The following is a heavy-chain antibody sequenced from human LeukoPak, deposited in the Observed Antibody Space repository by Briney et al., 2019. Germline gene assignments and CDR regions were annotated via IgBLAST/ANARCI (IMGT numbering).Heavy chain of an antibody. Sequence: GGSLRLSCSPSGFTFSSYSMNWVRQAPGKGLEWVSSISSGTTYIYYADSVRGRFTISRDNAKNSLYLQMNSLRAEDTAVYYCARRTSGYSSGWYPDAFDIWGQGTMVTVSS. J-gene: IGHJ3*02. V-gene: IGHV3-21*01. CDR2: ISSGTTYI. CDR1: GFTFSSYS. CDR3: ARRTSGYSSGWYPDAFDI. D-gene: IGHD6-19*01.